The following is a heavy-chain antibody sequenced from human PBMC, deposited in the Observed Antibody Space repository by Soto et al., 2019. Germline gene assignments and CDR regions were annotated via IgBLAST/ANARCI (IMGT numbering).Heavy chain of an antibody. J-gene: IGHJ6*02. V-gene: IGHV2-70*01. CDR1: GFSLSTSGMC. CDR3: ARIRTAVAGTGYYYYYGMDV. D-gene: IGHD6-19*01. CDR2: IDWDDDK. Sequence: SGPTLVNPTQTLTLTCTFFGFSLSTSGMCVSWIRQPPGKALEWLALIDWDDDKYYSTSLKTRLTISKDTSKNQVVLTMTNMDPVDTATYYCARIRTAVAGTGYYYYYGMDVWGQGTTVTVSS.